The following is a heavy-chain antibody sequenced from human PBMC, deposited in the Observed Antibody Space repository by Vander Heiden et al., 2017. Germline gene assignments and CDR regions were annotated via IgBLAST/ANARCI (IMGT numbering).Heavy chain of an antibody. CDR1: GFTFSTYW. V-gene: IGHV3-74*01. J-gene: IGHJ6*02. CDR3: ARGRYYGMDV. CDR2: ISSDGTST. Sequence: VQLVESGGGLVQPGGSLRLACAASGFTFSTYWMHWVRQAPGKGLVWVSGISSDGTSTRYADSVKGRFTISRDNAKNTVYLQMNTLRAEDTAVYYCARGRYYGMDVWGQGTTVTVSS.